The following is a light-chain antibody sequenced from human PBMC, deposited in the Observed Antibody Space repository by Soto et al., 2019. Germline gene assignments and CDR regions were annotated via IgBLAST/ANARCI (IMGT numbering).Light chain of an antibody. CDR2: DAS. V-gene: IGKV1-13*02. CDR1: QGISSA. Sequence: AIQLTQSPSSLSASVGDRVTITCRASQGISSALAWYQQKPGKAPKLLIYDASSLESGVPSRFSGSGSGTDFTFAISSLQAEDFATYYCQQFNSYPLTFGGGTRVEIK. CDR3: QQFNSYPLT. J-gene: IGKJ4*01.